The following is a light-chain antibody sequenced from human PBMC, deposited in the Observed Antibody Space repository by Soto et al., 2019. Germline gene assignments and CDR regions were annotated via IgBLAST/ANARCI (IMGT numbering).Light chain of an antibody. CDR2: VVS. CDR3: SSYGGSNNVV. CDR1: SSDVGGYTY. Sequence: QSALTQPPSASGSPGQSVTISCTGTSSDVGGYTYVSWYQQHPGKAPKLMIYVVSKRPSGVPDRFSGSKSGNTASLTVSGLQTEDEADYYCSSYGGSNNVVFGGGTQLTVL. V-gene: IGLV2-8*01. J-gene: IGLJ2*01.